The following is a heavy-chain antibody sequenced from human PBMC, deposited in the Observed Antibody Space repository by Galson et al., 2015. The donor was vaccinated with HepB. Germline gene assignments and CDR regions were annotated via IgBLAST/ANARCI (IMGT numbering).Heavy chain of an antibody. CDR2: TSGSGGST. CDR1: GFTFSRYG. V-gene: IGHV3-23*01. CDR3: AIAYEMDTLFLGYDAFDI. J-gene: IGHJ3*02. D-gene: IGHD5-24*01. Sequence: SLRLSCAVSGFTFSRYGMSWVRQAPGQGLEWVSGTSGSGGSTSYADSVKGRFTISRDKSKNPLYLQMNSLRADDTAVYYCAIAYEMDTLFLGYDAFDIRGQGTMVTVSS.